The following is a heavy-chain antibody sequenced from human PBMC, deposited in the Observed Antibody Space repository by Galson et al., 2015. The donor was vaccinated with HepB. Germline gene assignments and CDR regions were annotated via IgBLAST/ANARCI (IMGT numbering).Heavy chain of an antibody. D-gene: IGHD5-12*01. Sequence: SVKVSCKVSGYTLTELSMHWVRQAPGKGLEWMGGFDPEDGETIYAQKFQGRVTMTEDTATDTAYMELSSLRSEDTAVYYCATADIWGKYSGYDKLRGDYWGQGTLVTVSS. CDR1: GYTLTELS. CDR2: FDPEDGET. J-gene: IGHJ4*02. V-gene: IGHV1-24*01. CDR3: ATADIWGKYSGYDKLRGDY.